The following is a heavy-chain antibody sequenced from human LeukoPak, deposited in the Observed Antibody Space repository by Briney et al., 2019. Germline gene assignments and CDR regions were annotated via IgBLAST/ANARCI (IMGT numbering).Heavy chain of an antibody. V-gene: IGHV4/OR15-8*02. CDR3: SRGSGRFCPFGY. Sequence: ETESLTCGVSGGSISGTNWWSWIRQPPGQGLEWIGEISLAGQTNYNPSLNDRVTMSLDKSSDQLSLHLTSVTAADTATYFCSRGSGRFCPFGYWGQGTLVIVSS. J-gene: IGHJ4*02. D-gene: IGHD1-26*01. CDR1: GGSISGTNW. CDR2: ISLAGQT.